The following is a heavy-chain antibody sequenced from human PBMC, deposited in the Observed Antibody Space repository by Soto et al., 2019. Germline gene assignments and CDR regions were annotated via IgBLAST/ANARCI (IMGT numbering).Heavy chain of an antibody. Sequence: GGSLRLSCAASGFTFSSYSMNWVRQAPGKGLEWVSYISSSSSTIYYADSVKGRFTISRDNAKNSLYLQMNSLRDEDTDVYYCARFPWDYYDSSGSSFDYWGQGTLVTVSS. CDR2: ISSSSSTI. CDR3: ARFPWDYYDSSGSSFDY. V-gene: IGHV3-48*02. J-gene: IGHJ4*02. CDR1: GFTFSSYS. D-gene: IGHD3-22*01.